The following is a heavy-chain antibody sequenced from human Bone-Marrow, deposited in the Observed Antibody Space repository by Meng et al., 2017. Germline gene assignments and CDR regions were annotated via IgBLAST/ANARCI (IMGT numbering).Heavy chain of an antibody. Sequence: SETLSLTCTVSGYSISSGGYYWSWIRQHPGKGLEWIGYIYYSGSTYYNPSLKSRVTISVDTSKNQFSLKLSSVTAADTTVYYCARASLMITFGGVIATNYRYFDLWGHGTLVTVSS. CDR1: GYSISSGGYY. V-gene: IGHV4-31*03. CDR3: ARASLMITFGGVIATNYRYFDL. CDR2: IYYSGST. D-gene: IGHD3-16*02. J-gene: IGHJ2*01.